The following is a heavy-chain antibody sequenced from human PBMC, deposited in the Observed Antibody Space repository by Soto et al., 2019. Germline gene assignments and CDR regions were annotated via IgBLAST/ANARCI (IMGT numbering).Heavy chain of an antibody. CDR1: GYSFTSYW. CDR3: ARSPPTPRLIVLRYFDPEYYFDY. CDR2: IYPGDSDT. D-gene: IGHD3-9*01. J-gene: IGHJ4*02. V-gene: IGHV5-51*01. Sequence: PGESLKISCKGSGYSFTSYWSGWVRQMPGKGLEWMGIIYPGDSDTRYSPSFQGQVTISADKSISTAYLQWSSLKASDTAMYYCARSPPTPRLIVLRYFDPEYYFDYWGQGTLVTVSS.